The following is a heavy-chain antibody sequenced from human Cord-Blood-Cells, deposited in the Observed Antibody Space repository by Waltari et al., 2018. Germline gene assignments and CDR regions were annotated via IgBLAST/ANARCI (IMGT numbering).Heavy chain of an antibody. J-gene: IGHJ2*01. V-gene: IGHV4-31*03. CDR1: GGSISSGGYY. CDR3: ARDRGVVGRRKDTYWYFDL. Sequence: QVQLQESGPGLVKPSQTLSPTCTVPGGSISSGGYYWSWTRQHPGQGREWIGYIYYSGSTYYNPALKSRVTISVDTSKNQFSLKLSSVTAADTAVYYCARDRGVVGRRKDTYWYFDLWGRGTLVTVSS. D-gene: IGHD1-26*01. CDR2: IYYSGST.